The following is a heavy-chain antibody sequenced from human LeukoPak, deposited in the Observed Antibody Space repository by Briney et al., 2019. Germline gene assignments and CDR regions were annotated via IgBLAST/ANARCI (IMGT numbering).Heavy chain of an antibody. V-gene: IGHV3-9*01. CDR2: ISWNSGSI. Sequence: GRSLRLSCAASGLTFDDYAMHWVRQAPGKGLEWVSGISWNSGSIGYADSVKGRLTISRDNAKNSLYLQMNSLRAEDTALYYCAKDVSRITGTSGAFDIWGQGTMVTVSS. CDR3: AKDVSRITGTSGAFDI. D-gene: IGHD1-7*01. CDR1: GLTFDDYA. J-gene: IGHJ3*02.